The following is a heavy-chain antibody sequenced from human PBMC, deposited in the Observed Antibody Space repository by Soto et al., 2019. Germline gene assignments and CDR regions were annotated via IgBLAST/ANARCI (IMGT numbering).Heavy chain of an antibody. V-gene: IGHV1-18*01. CDR2: VSAYNGNT. D-gene: IGHD1-1*01. CDR3: ARAVGVRYNPPLKLERRPKPDFDY. CDR1: GYTFNSYG. Sequence: ASVKVSCKASGYTFNSYGINWVRQAPGQGLEWVGWVSAYNGNTNYAQKLQGRVTMTTDTSTSTAYMELRSLRSDDTAVYYCARAVGVRYNPPLKLERRPKPDFDYWGQGTLVTVSS. J-gene: IGHJ4*02.